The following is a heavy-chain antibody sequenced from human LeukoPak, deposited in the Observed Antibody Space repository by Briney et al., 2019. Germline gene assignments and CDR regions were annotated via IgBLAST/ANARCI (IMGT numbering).Heavy chain of an antibody. CDR2: ISSSGGST. Sequence: GGSLRLSCAASGFTFSSYAMSWVRRAPGKGLEWVSSISSSGGSTHYADSVKGRFTVSRDNSKNTLYLQMSSLRAKDTAVYYCANQARRTGYYFDYWGQGTLVTVSS. CDR1: GFTFSSYA. J-gene: IGHJ4*02. CDR3: ANQARRTGYYFDY. V-gene: IGHV3-23*01.